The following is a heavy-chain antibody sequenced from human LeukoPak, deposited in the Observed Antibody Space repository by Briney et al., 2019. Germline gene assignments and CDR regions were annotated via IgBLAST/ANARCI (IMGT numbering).Heavy chain of an antibody. CDR3: AKDLTGYSSSWCFDY. V-gene: IGHV3-30*02. Sequence: GGSLRLSCAASGFTFSSYGMHWVRQAPGKGLEWVAFIRYDGSNKYYADSVKGRFTISRDNSKNTLYLQMNSLRAEDTAVYYCAKDLTGYSSSWCFDYWGQGTLVTASS. CDR2: IRYDGSNK. D-gene: IGHD6-13*01. CDR1: GFTFSSYG. J-gene: IGHJ4*02.